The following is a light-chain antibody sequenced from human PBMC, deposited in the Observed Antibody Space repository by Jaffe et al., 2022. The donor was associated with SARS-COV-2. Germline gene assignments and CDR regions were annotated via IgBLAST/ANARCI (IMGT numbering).Light chain of an antibody. J-gene: IGLJ3*02. CDR1: SGSVSTSYY. CDR2: STN. Sequence: QTVVTQEPSFSVSPGGTVTLTCGLSSGSVSTSYYPSWYQQTPGQAPRTLIYSTNTRSSGVPDRFSGSILGNKAALTITGAQADDESDYYCVLYMGSSLLVFGGGTKLTVL. V-gene: IGLV8-61*01. CDR3: VLYMGSSLLV.